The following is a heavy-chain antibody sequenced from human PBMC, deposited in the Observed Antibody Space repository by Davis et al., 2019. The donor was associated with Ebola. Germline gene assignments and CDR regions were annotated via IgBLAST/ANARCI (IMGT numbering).Heavy chain of an antibody. CDR3: ARGRRLLADAFHI. V-gene: IGHV3-11*04. CDR1: GFTFSDYY. J-gene: IGHJ3*02. CDR2: ISSSGSTI. D-gene: IGHD2-8*02. Sequence: GESLKISCAASGFTFSDYYMSWIRQAPGKGLEWVSYISSSGSTIYYAESVKGRFTISRDNAKNSLTLQMNSLGADDTAVYYCARGRRLLADAFHIWGQGTMVTASS.